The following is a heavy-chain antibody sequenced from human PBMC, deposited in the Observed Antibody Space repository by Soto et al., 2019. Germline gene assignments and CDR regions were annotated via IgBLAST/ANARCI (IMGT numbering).Heavy chain of an antibody. J-gene: IGHJ4*02. CDR1: GGSISSSNW. V-gene: IGHV4-4*02. D-gene: IGHD3-10*01. CDR2: IYHSGST. CDR3: ASRTFDYYGSGGYDYFDY. Sequence: SETLSLTCAVSGGSISSSNWWSWVRQPPGKGLEWIGEIYHSGSTNYNPSLKSRVTISVDKSKNQFSLKLSSVTAADTAVYYCASRTFDYYGSGGYDYFDYWGQGTLVTVSS.